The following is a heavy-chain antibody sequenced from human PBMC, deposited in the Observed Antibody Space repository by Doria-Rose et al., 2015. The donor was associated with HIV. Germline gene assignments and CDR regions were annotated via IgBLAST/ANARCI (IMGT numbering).Heavy chain of an antibody. D-gene: IGHD6-13*01. V-gene: IGHV2-26*01. J-gene: IGHJ4*02. CDR3: ARIKSSRWYHKYYFDF. CDR1: GVSLSSPGMG. CDR2: IFSDDER. Sequence: QITLKESGPVLVKPTETLTLTCTVSGVSLSSPGMGVSWIRQPPGKALEWLANIFSDDERSYKTSLKCRLAIARGTSKSQVVLTMTDMDPVDTATYYCARIKSSRWYHKYYFDFWGQGTLVIVSA.